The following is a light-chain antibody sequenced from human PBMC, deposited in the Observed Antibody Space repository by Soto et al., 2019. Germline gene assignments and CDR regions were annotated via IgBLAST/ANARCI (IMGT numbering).Light chain of an antibody. CDR3: QHYGSSPIP. CDR2: GAS. Sequence: EVVLTQSPGTLSLSPGERATLPCRASQSVINDYSAWYQQKPGQAPRLLIYGASSRASGFPDRFSGSGSGTDFTLTISRLEPEDFSVYYCQHYGSSPIPFGHETRLEIK. J-gene: IGKJ5*01. CDR1: QSVINDY. V-gene: IGKV3-20*01.